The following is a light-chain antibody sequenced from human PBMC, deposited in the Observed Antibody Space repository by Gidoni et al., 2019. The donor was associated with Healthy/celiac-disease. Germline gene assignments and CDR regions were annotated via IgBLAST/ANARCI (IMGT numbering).Light chain of an antibody. Sequence: QSALTQPASVSGSPGQSITISCTGTSSDVGGYNYFPWYQQHPGKAPKLMIFDVSNRPSGVSNRFSGFKSGNTASLTISGLQAEDEADYYCSSYTSSSTRVFGTGTKVTVL. CDR3: SSYTSSSTRV. CDR1: SSDVGGYNY. CDR2: DVS. V-gene: IGLV2-14*01. J-gene: IGLJ1*01.